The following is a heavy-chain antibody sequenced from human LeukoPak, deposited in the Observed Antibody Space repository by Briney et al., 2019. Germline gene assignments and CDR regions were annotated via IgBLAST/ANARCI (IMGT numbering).Heavy chain of an antibody. J-gene: IGHJ4*02. D-gene: IGHD3-10*01. CDR1: GYTFTSYS. Sequence: ASVKVSCKASGYTFTSYSISWVRQAPGQGLEWMGWISAYNGNTNYAQKLQGRVTMTTDTSTSTAYMELRSLRSDDTAVYYCARVEHYYGSGTHPQSYFDYWGQGTLVTVSS. CDR2: ISAYNGNT. CDR3: ARVEHYYGSGTHPQSYFDY. V-gene: IGHV1-18*01.